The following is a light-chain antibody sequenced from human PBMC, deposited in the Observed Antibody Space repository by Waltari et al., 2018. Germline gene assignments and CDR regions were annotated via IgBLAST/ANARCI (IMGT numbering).Light chain of an antibody. J-gene: IGKJ1*01. Sequence: EIVLTQSPGTLSLSPGDRATLSCRASQSVSRTLAWYQQKPGQAPSLLIYGASIRDTGIPDRFSGSGSGTDFSLTISRLEPEDVAVYYCQHYVTIPVTFGQGTKVEIK. V-gene: IGKV3-20*01. CDR3: QHYVTIPVT. CDR1: QSVSRT. CDR2: GAS.